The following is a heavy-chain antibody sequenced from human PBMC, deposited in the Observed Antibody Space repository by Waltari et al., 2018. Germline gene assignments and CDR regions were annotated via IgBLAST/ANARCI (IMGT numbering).Heavy chain of an antibody. CDR2: INPNSGGT. V-gene: IGHV1-2*06. CDR3: ARVLPNSYGSLGVG. D-gene: IGHD5-18*01. CDR1: GYTVTGYS. J-gene: IGHJ4*02. Sequence: QVQLVQSGAAVKKPGASVQVSCKDSGYTVTGYSMPWGRQAPGQGLEWMGRINPNSGGTNYAQKFQGRVTMTRDTSISTAYMELSRLRSDDTAVYYCARVLPNSYGSLGVGWGQGTLVTVSS.